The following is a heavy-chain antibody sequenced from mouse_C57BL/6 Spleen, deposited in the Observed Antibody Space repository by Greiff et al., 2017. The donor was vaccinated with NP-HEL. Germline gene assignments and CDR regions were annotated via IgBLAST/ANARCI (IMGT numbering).Heavy chain of an antibody. CDR2: IYPGDGDT. D-gene: IGHD2-3*01. J-gene: IGHJ4*01. V-gene: IGHV1-82*01. CDR3: ARDEDGYHEGYAMDY. CDR1: GYAFSSSW. Sequence: VQLQQSGPELVEPGASVKISCKASGYAFSSSWMNWVKQRPGKGLEWIGRIYPGDGDTNYNGKFKGKATLTADKSSSTAYMQLSSLTSEDSAVYFCARDEDGYHEGYAMDYWGQGTSVTVSS.